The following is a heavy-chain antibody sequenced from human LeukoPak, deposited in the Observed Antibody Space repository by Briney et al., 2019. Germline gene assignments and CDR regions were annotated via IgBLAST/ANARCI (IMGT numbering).Heavy chain of an antibody. CDR1: GFTFSSYG. D-gene: IGHD6-19*01. CDR2: IWYDGSNK. V-gene: IGHV3-33*01. Sequence: GRSLRLSCAASGFTFSSYGMHWVRQAPGKGLEWVAVIWYDGSNKYYADSVKGRFTISRDNSKNTLYLQMNSLRAEDTAVYYCARGGSSGWYHYFDYWGQGTLVTVSS. J-gene: IGHJ4*02. CDR3: ARGGSSGWYHYFDY.